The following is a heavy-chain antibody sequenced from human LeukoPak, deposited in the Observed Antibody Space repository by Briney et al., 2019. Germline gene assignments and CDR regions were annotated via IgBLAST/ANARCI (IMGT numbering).Heavy chain of an antibody. CDR2: IWYVGRKK. Sequence: GGSRRPSCAASGFSVTGYAMHWVRQAPGKGLEGVAVIWYVGRKKNYVDSWKGRSTTSRDNAKNTLYLQMNSLRAEDTAVYYCARVDGAMGSLDYWGQGMLVTVSS. CDR3: ARVDGAMGSLDY. CDR1: GFSVTGYA. V-gene: IGHV3-33*01. D-gene: IGHD5-18*01. J-gene: IGHJ4*02.